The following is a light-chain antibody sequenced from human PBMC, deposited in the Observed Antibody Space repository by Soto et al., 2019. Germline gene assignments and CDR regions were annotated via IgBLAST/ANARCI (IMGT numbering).Light chain of an antibody. J-gene: IGKJ5*01. CDR3: QQRSNWPQVT. Sequence: TQSPGTLSLSPVERATLSCSAIQIVSSYLAWYQQKPGQAPRLLIYDASNRATGIPARFSGSGSGTDFTLTISSLEPEDFAVYYCQQRSNWPQVTFGQGTRLEIK. CDR2: DAS. V-gene: IGKV3-11*01. CDR1: QIVSSY.